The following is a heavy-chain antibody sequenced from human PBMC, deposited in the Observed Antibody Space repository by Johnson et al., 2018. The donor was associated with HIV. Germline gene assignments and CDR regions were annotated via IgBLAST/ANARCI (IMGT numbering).Heavy chain of an antibody. J-gene: IGHJ3*02. D-gene: IGHD3-9*01. CDR2: VKSKTDGGTI. Sequence: VQLVESGGGLVQPGGSLRLSCAASGFTFSSYGMHWVRQAPGKGLEWVGRVKSKTDGGTIDYDAPGKGRFTTPRDDSKNTLYLQMNSLKTEDTAVYYCTTAGLRYFDWFTGAFDIWGQGTMVTVSS. V-gene: IGHV3-15*01. CDR1: GFTFSSYG. CDR3: TTAGLRYFDWFTGAFDI.